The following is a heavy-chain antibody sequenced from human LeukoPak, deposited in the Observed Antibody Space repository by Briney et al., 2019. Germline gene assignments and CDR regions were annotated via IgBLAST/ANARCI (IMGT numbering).Heavy chain of an antibody. V-gene: IGHV4-31*03. CDR1: GGSISSGGYY. J-gene: IGHJ5*02. Sequence: SETLSLTCTVSGGSISSGGYYWSWIRQHPGKGLEWIGYMYYSGSTYYNPSLKSRVTISVDTSKNQFSLKLSSVTAADTAVYYCARGVSGWFDPWGQGTLVTVSS. CDR2: MYYSGST. CDR3: ARGVSGWFDP. D-gene: IGHD6-25*01.